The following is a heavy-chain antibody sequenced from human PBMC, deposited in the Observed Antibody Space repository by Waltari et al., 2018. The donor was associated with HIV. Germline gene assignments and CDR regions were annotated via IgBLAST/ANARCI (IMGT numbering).Heavy chain of an antibody. J-gene: IGHJ5*02. D-gene: IGHD3-22*01. V-gene: IGHV1-2*02. Sequence: QVQLVQSGAEVKKPGASVKVSCKPSGSTFTGYYMHWVRQALGHGLEWMGWINPNSGETNYAQKFQGRVTMTRDTSISTAYMELSRLRSDDTAVYYCARRLYYDSSGYYHNWFDPWGQGTLVTVSS. CDR1: GSTFTGYY. CDR3: ARRLYYDSSGYYHNWFDP. CDR2: INPNSGET.